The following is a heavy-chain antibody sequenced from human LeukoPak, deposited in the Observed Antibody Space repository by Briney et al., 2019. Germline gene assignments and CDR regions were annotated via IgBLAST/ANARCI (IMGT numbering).Heavy chain of an antibody. J-gene: IGHJ5*02. CDR1: GGSFSGYY. D-gene: IGHD3-10*01. Sequence: SETLSLTCAVYGGSFSGYYWSWIRQPPGKGLEWIGEINHSGSTNYNPSLKSRVTISGDTSKNQFSLKLSSVTAADTAVYYCARGRRGSLVRGMPYNWFDPWGQGTRVTVSS. V-gene: IGHV4-34*01. CDR2: INHSGST. CDR3: ARGRRGSLVRGMPYNWFDP.